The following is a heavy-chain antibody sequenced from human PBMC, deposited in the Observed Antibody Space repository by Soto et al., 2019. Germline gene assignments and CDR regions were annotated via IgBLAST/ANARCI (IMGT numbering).Heavy chain of an antibody. V-gene: IGHV4-30-4*01. CDR3: ARDRSNSPDFFDY. Sequence: SETLSLTCTVSGGSISSDDYYWSWIRQPPGKGLEWIGYIYYSGRTSYNPSLKSRVTISMDTSKNQFSLKLTSVSAADTAVYYCARDRSNSPDFFDYWGQGTLVTVSS. J-gene: IGHJ4*02. CDR2: IYYSGRT. CDR1: GGSISSDDYY. D-gene: IGHD6-6*01.